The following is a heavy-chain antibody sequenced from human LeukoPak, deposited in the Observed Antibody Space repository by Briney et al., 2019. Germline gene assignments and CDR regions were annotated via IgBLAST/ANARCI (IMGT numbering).Heavy chain of an antibody. CDR1: GFTFSSYS. CDR2: ISGSGGST. D-gene: IGHD2-2*01. V-gene: IGHV3-23*01. CDR3: AAYYYCSSTSCPSRDY. Sequence: PGGSLRLSCAASGFTFSSYSMNWVRQAPGKGLEWVSAISGSGGSTYYADSVKGRFTISRDNSKNTLYLQMNSLRAEDTAVYYCAAYYYCSSTSCPSRDYWGQGTLVTVSS. J-gene: IGHJ4*02.